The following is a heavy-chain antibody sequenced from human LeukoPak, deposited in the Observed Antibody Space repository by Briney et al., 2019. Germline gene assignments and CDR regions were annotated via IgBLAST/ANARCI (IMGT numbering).Heavy chain of an antibody. V-gene: IGHV3-11*04. Sequence: GGSLRLSCTASGFTFSDYYMSWIRQAPGKGLEWVSYISSSGSTIYYADSVKGRFTISRDNAKNSLYLQMNSLRAEDTAVYYCARTGRRYSNGYQLAYWGQATLVTVSS. D-gene: IGHD5-18*01. CDR2: ISSSGSTI. CDR3: ARTGRRYSNGYQLAY. J-gene: IGHJ4*02. CDR1: GFTFSDYY.